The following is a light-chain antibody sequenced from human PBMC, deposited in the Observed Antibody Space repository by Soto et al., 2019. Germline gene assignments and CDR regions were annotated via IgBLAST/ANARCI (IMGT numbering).Light chain of an antibody. V-gene: IGLV2-14*01. CDR1: SSDVGGYNY. CDR2: EVS. J-gene: IGLJ1*01. Sequence: QSVLTQPACVSVSPGQSITISCTGTSSDVGGYNYVSWYQQHPGKAPKLMIYEVSDRPSGISSRFSGSKSGNTASLTISGLQTEDEADYYCSSYTSSSTLFGTGTKVTVL. CDR3: SSYTSSSTL.